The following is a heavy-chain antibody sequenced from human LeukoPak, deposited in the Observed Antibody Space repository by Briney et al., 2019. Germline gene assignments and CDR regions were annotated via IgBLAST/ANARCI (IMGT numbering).Heavy chain of an antibody. Sequence: GASVKVSCKTPGGTFSSYTITWVRQAPGEGLEWMGDIIPVFGTANYARKFQGRVTITADESTSTAYLELSSLRSEDTAVYFCARGGVIVVVPAAPTGYFDFWGQGTLVTVSS. D-gene: IGHD2-2*01. J-gene: IGHJ4*02. CDR2: IIPVFGTA. CDR3: ARGGVIVVVPAAPTGYFDF. CDR1: GGTFSSYT. V-gene: IGHV1-69*13.